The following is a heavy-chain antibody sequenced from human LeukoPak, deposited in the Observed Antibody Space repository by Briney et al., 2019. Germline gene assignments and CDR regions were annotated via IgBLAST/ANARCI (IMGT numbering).Heavy chain of an antibody. CDR1: GGSFSGYY. Sequence: SETLSLTCAVYGGSFSGYYWSWIRQPPGKGLEWIGEINHSGSTNYNPSLKSRVTISVDTSKNQFSLKLNSVTAADTAVYYCARGRYCSGGSCYRFGFDPWGQGTLVTVSS. CDR2: INHSGST. CDR3: ARGRYCSGGSCYRFGFDP. J-gene: IGHJ5*02. D-gene: IGHD2-15*01. V-gene: IGHV4-34*01.